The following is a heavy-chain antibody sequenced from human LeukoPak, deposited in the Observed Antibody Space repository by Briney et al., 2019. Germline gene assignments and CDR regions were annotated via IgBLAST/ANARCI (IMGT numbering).Heavy chain of an antibody. J-gene: IGHJ5*01. CDR3: AREGLDS. CDR1: GFTFSNYY. Sequence: GGSLRLSCAASGFTFSNYYMSWIRQAPGKGLVWVSYISSRSSNKEYADSVKGRFTISGDNSRNTLFLQMNILRAEDTAVYYCAREGLDSWGQGTVVTVSA. V-gene: IGHV3-11*05. CDR2: ISSRSSNK.